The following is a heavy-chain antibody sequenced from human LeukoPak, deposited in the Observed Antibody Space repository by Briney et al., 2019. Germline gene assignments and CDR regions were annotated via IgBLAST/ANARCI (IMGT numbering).Heavy chain of an antibody. V-gene: IGHV1-46*01. J-gene: IGHJ4*02. D-gene: IGHD2-21*02. Sequence: EASVKVSCKASGYTFTGYYMHWVRQAPGQGLEWMGIINPSGGSTSYAQKFQGRVTMTRDTSTSTVYMELSSLRSEDTAVYYCARDQGYCGGDCYIRACCGYFDYWGQGTLVTVSS. CDR3: ARDQGYCGGDCYIRACCGYFDY. CDR2: INPSGGST. CDR1: GYTFTGYY.